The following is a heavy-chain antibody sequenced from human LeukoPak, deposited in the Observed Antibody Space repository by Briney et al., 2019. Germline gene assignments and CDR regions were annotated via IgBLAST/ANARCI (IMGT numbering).Heavy chain of an antibody. CDR1: GGSISSYY. CDR3: AGAVTGPTFDD. CDR2: IYYSGST. D-gene: IGHD6-19*01. V-gene: IGHV4-59*12. Sequence: SETLSLTCTVSGGSISSYYWSWIRQPPGKGLEWIGDIYYSGSTNYNPSLKSRVTISVDTSKNQFSLKLSSVTAADTAVYYCAGAVTGPTFDDWGQGTLVTVSS. J-gene: IGHJ4*02.